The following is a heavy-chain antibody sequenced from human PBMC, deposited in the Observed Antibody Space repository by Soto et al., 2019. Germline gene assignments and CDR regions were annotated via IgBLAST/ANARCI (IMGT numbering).Heavy chain of an antibody. CDR3: ARPLQQLVPNFDY. D-gene: IGHD6-6*01. CDR1: GYTLTSYG. Sequence: ASVKVSCKDSGYTLTSYGISSVRQAPGQGLEWMGWISANNGNTNYAQKLQGRVTMTTDTSTNTAYMELRSLRSDDTAVYYCARPLQQLVPNFDYWGQGTLVTVSS. J-gene: IGHJ4*02. CDR2: ISANNGNT. V-gene: IGHV1-18*01.